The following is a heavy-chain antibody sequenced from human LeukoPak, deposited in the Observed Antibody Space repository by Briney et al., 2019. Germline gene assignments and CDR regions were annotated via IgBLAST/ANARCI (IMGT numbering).Heavy chain of an antibody. CDR2: ISGSGDST. J-gene: IGHJ4*02. CDR3: AKSIVATITDFDY. V-gene: IGHV3-23*01. Sequence: GGSLRLSCAASGFNFSSYAMSWVRQAPGKGLEWVSTISGSGDSTYYADSVKGRFTISRDNSKNTLYLQMNSLRAEDTAVYYCAKSIVATITDFDYWGQGTLVTVSS. D-gene: IGHD5-12*01. CDR1: GFNFSSYA.